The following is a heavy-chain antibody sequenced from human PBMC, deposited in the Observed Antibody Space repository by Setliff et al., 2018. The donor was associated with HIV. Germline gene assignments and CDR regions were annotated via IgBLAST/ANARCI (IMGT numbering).Heavy chain of an antibody. Sequence: SETLSLTCTVSGGSISSYYWSWIRQPPGKGLEWIGYIYYSGSTNYNPSLKSRVTISVDTSKNQFSLKLSSVTAADTAVYYCARDRGSGSWFDFWGQGTLVTVSS. J-gene: IGHJ4*02. CDR3: ARDRGSGSWFDF. CDR2: IYYSGST. CDR1: GGSISSYY. V-gene: IGHV4-59*01. D-gene: IGHD1-26*01.